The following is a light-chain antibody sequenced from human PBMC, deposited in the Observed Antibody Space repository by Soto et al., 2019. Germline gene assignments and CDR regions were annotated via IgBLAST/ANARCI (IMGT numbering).Light chain of an antibody. CDR1: QNIDTF. CDR2: DAS. CDR3: QQRYNWPLT. V-gene: IGKV3-11*01. Sequence: EIVLTQSPGTLSLSPGERASLSCRASQNIDTFLAWYQQKPGQAPRLLMYDASHRATGIPARFSGSGSGTDFTLTITSLEPEDVAVYYCQQRYNWPLTFGAGARVEI. J-gene: IGKJ4*01.